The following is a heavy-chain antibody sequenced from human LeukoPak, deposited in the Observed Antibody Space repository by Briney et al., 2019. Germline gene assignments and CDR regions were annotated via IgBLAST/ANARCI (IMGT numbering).Heavy chain of an antibody. CDR1: GCTFSSYA. J-gene: IGHJ5*02. Sequence: ASVKVSCKASGCTFSSYAISWVRQAPGQGLEWMGGIIPIFGTANYAQKFQGRVTITTDEPTSTAYMELSSLRSEDTAVYYCARDKYQLLYGGWFDPWGQGTLVTVSS. D-gene: IGHD2-2*02. CDR3: ARDKYQLLYGGWFDP. V-gene: IGHV1-69*05. CDR2: IIPIFGTA.